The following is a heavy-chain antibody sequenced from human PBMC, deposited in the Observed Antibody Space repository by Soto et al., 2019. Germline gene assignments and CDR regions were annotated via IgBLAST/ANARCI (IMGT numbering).Heavy chain of an antibody. CDR2: IKQDGSEK. Sequence: PGGSLRLSCAASGFTFSSYWMSWVRQAPGKGLEWVANIKQDGSEKYYVDSVKGRFTISRDNAKNSLYLQMNSLRAEDTAVYYCARDRIAAAGTGVTYYYYGMDVWGQGTTVTVSS. CDR3: ARDRIAAAGTGVTYYYYGMDV. D-gene: IGHD6-13*01. V-gene: IGHV3-7*03. J-gene: IGHJ6*02. CDR1: GFTFSSYW.